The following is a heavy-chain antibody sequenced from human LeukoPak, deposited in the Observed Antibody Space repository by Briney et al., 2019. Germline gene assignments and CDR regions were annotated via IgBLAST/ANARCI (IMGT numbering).Heavy chain of an antibody. CDR2: IYSDGNKN. V-gene: IGHV3-33*08. Sequence: GGSLRLSCAASGFTFSSYGMHWVRQAPGKGLEWLAVIYSDGNKNYYADSVKGRFTISRDNSKDTLYLQVNSLGAEDTAVYHCARDSGGGSCFYFDNWGLGTLVTVSS. J-gene: IGHJ4*02. D-gene: IGHD2-15*01. CDR1: GFTFSSYG. CDR3: ARDSGGGSCFYFDN.